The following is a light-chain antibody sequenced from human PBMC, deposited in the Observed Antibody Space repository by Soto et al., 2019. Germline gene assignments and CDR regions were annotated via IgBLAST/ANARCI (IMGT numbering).Light chain of an antibody. CDR1: QSVSSN. CDR3: QQYGSSRT. J-gene: IGKJ1*01. CDR2: GTS. V-gene: IGKV3-20*01. Sequence: EIVLTQSPGTLSLSPGERATFSCRASQSVSSNLAWYQQKPGQAPRLLIYGTSSRATGIPDRFSGSGSGTDFTLTISRLEPEDFAVYYCQQYGSSRTFGQGTKVDIK.